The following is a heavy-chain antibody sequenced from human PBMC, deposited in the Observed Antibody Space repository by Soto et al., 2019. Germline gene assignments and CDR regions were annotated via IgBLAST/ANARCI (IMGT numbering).Heavy chain of an antibody. Sequence: SVKVSCKASGGTFSSYAISWVRQAPGQGLEWMGGIIPIFGTANYAQKFQGRVTITADESTSTAYMELSSLRSEDTAVYYCARELISGYSYGLSPGFDYWGQGTLVTVSS. V-gene: IGHV1-69*13. CDR3: ARELISGYSYGLSPGFDY. CDR1: GGTFSSYA. CDR2: IIPIFGTA. J-gene: IGHJ4*02. D-gene: IGHD5-18*01.